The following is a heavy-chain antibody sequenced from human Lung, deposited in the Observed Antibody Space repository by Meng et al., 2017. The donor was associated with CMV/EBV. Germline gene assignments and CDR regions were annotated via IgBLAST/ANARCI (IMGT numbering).Heavy chain of an antibody. V-gene: IGHV1-8*03. J-gene: IGHJ6*02. CDR2: MNPNSSKT. D-gene: IGHD2-2*01. CDR1: GYAFISYD. CDR3: ARAGGNTKKYSGMDD. Sequence: ASXXVSXKASGYAFISYDINWVRQATGQGLEWMGWMNPNSSKTGYAQKFQGRVTINRDLSINKDYMEVSSLRSEDTTVYFCARAGGNTKKYSGMDDWGQGXTVTVSS.